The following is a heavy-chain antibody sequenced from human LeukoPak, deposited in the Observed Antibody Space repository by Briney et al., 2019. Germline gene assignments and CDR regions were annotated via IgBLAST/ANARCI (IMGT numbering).Heavy chain of an antibody. D-gene: IGHD6-19*01. Sequence: PGGSLRLSCAASGFIFSSCAMSWVRQAPGKGLEWVSSISGSGGYTYYADSVKGRFTISRDNSKNTLYLQMNSLRAEDTAVYYCAKAYDSGWSTYYWGQGTLVTVSS. V-gene: IGHV3-23*01. CDR2: ISGSGGYT. CDR3: AKAYDSGWSTYY. CDR1: GFIFSSCA. J-gene: IGHJ4*02.